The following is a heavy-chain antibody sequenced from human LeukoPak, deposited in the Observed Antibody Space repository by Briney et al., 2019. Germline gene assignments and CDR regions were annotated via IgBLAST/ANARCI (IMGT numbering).Heavy chain of an antibody. V-gene: IGHV1-69*02. CDR1: GGTFSSYT. CDR3: ASLAMIGPGWYFDY. CDR2: IIPILGIA. J-gene: IGHJ4*02. Sequence: SVKVSRKASGGTFSSYTISWVRQAPGQGLEWMGRIIPILGIADYAQKFQGRVTITADKSTSTAYMELRSPKSEDTAVYYCASLAMIGPGWYFDYWGQGTLVTVSS. D-gene: IGHD3-16*01.